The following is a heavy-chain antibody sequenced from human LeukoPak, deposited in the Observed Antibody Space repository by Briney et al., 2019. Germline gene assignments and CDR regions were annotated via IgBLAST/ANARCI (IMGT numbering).Heavy chain of an antibody. CDR3: ARHGIYYGSGSYPLPRGALDI. D-gene: IGHD3-10*01. V-gene: IGHV4-4*09. CDR2: IYTSGST. CDR1: GGSISSYY. Sequence: SETLSLTCTVSGGSISSYYWSWIRQPPGKGLEWIGYIYTSGSTNYNPSLKSRVTISVDTSKNQFSLKLSSVTAADTAVYYCARHGIYYGSGSYPLPRGALDIWGQGTMVTVSS. J-gene: IGHJ3*02.